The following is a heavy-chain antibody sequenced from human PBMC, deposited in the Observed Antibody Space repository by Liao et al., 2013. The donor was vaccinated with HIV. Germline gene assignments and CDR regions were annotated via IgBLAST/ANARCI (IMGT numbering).Heavy chain of an antibody. J-gene: IGHJ3*02. D-gene: IGHD5-24*01. V-gene: IGHV4-34*01. CDR2: INHRGST. Sequence: QVQLQQWGAGLLKPSETLSLTCAVYGGSFSGYYWIWIRQPPGKGLEWIGEINHRGSTNYNPSLKSRVTISVDTSKNQFSLKLRSVTAADTAVYYCARDTGDGYSSDAFDIWGQGTMVTVSS. CDR1: GGSFSGYY. CDR3: ARDTGDGYSSDAFDI.